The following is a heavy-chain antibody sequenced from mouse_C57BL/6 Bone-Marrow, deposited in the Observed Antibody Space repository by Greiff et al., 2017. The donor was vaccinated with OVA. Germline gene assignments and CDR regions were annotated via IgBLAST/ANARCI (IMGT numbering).Heavy chain of an antibody. CDR2: INPNNGGT. CDR1: GYAFTNYL. Sequence: VQLQQSGAELVRPGTSVKVSCKASGYAFTNYLIEWVKQRPGQGLEWIGYINPNNGGTSYNQKFKGKATLTVNKSSSTAYMELRSLTSEDSAVYYCARENSNYRFAYWGQGTLVTVSA. V-gene: IGHV1-22*01. CDR3: ARENSNYRFAY. J-gene: IGHJ3*01. D-gene: IGHD2-5*01.